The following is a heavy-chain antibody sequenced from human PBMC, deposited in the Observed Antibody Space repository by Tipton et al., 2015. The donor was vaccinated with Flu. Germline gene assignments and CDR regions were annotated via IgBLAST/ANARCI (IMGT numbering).Heavy chain of an antibody. D-gene: IGHD5-18*01. CDR2: INHSGST. J-gene: IGHJ4*02. CDR3: ASGAMADFLY. Sequence: TLSLTCAVYGGSFSGYYWSWIRQPPGKGLEWIGEINHSGSTNYNPSLKSRVTISVDTSKNQFSLKLSSVTAADTAVYYCASGAMADFLYWGQGTLVTVSS. V-gene: IGHV4-34*09. CDR1: GGSFSGYY.